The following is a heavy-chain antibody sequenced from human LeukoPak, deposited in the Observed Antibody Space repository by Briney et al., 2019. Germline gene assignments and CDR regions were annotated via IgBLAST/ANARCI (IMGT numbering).Heavy chain of an antibody. D-gene: IGHD6-19*01. CDR2: INPSGGST. Sequence: GASVKVSCKASGYTFTSYYMHWVRQAPGQGLEWMGIINPSGGSTSYAQKFQGRVTMTRDTSTSTVYMELSSLRSEDTAVYYCARAPDFGSGWWSHFDYWGQGTLVTVSS. J-gene: IGHJ4*02. CDR3: ARAPDFGSGWWSHFDY. V-gene: IGHV1-46*01. CDR1: GYTFTSYY.